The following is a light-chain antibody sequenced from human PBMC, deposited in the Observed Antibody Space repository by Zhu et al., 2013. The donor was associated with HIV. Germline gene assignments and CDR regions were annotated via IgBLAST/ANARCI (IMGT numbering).Light chain of an antibody. J-gene: IGKJ1*01. CDR2: DAS. CDR3: QQYENLPPS. Sequence: DIQMTQSPSSLSASVGDRVTITCQASQDISNSLNWYQQKPGKAPRVLIFDASNLEAGVPSRFSGSGSGTDFTFTINSLQPEDLATYYCQQYENLPPSFGQGTKVEIK. CDR1: QDISNS. V-gene: IGKV1-33*01.